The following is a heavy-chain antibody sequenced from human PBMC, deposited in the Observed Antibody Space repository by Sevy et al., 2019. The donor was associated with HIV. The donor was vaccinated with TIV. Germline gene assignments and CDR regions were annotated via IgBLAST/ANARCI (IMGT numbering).Heavy chain of an antibody. CDR2: FCFGGSKI. V-gene: IGHV3-23*01. CDR1: AFTFSIYT. J-gene: IGHJ4*02. D-gene: IGHD2-8*01. Sequence: GGSLRLSCAASAFTFSIYTRSWVRQAPGKGLEWVSTFCFGGSKIYYADSVKGRFTISRDNSRNTVYLQMNSLRADDTAVYYCAREGCTQPHDYWGQGTLVTVSS. CDR3: AREGCTQPHDY.